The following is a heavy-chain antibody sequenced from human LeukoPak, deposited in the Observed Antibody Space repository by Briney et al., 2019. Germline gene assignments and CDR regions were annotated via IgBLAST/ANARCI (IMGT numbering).Heavy chain of an antibody. J-gene: IGHJ6*01. CDR3: VRAAAAEGTLAMDV. CDR2: ISWDWSRT. CDR1: GITFTTFW. V-gene: IGHV3-74*01. D-gene: IGHD1-1*01. Sequence: PGGSLRLSCAASGITFTTFWMHWVRHAPGKGLVWVESISWDWSRTNCADSVQDRFNISRDNDKNTLYLQMKSLRGEHTAVYYCVRAAAAEGTLAMDVWGQGTTVTVSS.